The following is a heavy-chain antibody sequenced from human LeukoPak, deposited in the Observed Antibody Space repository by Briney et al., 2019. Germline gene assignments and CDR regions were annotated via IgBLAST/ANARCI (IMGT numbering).Heavy chain of an antibody. CDR2: INYSGST. CDR3: ARHPGSHCSTATCYTGGVFDY. Sequence: SETLSLTCAVNGGPFSGYYWSWIRQPPGKGLEWIGGINYSGSTNSNPSLKSRVTVSVDTSKNQFSLRLKSVTAADTAVYYCARHPGSHCSTATCYTGGVFDYWGQGTLVTVSS. V-gene: IGHV4-34*01. J-gene: IGHJ4*02. CDR1: GGPFSGYY. D-gene: IGHD2-2*01.